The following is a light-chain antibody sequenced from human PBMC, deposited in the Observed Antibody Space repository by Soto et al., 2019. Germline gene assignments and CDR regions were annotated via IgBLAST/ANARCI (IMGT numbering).Light chain of an antibody. CDR3: QQYANWPT. CDR1: QSVSSN. J-gene: IGKJ4*01. V-gene: IGKV3-15*01. Sequence: EIVMTQSPASLSVSPGERATLSCRASQSVSSNLAWYQQNPAQAPRLLIFGASTRATGIPARFSGSGSGTEFTLTISSLQSEDFAVYYCQQYANWPTFGGGTKVEIK. CDR2: GAS.